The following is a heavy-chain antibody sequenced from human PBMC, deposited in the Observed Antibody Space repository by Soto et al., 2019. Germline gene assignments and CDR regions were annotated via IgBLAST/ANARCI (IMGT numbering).Heavy chain of an antibody. V-gene: IGHV4-34*01. CDR1: GGSFSGYY. Sequence: QVQLQQWGAGLLKPSETLSLTCAVYGGSFSGYYWSWIRQPPGKGLEWIGEINHSGSTNYNPSLKSRVTISVDTTKNQFSLKLSSVTAADTAVYYCARVGSGPQLVELNYYYMDVWGKGTTVTVSS. D-gene: IGHD6-6*01. J-gene: IGHJ6*03. CDR3: ARVGSGPQLVELNYYYMDV. CDR2: INHSGST.